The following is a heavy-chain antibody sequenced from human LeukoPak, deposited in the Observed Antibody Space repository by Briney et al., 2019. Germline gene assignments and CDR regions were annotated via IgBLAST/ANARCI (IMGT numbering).Heavy chain of an antibody. CDR2: IYYSGST. Sequence: MPSQTLSLTCTVSGGSISSGDYYWSWIRQPPGKGLEWIGYIYYSGSTYYNPSLKSRVTISVDTSKNQFSLKLSSVTAADTAVYYCARFQKGGSASSGYSTGDAFDIWGQGTMVTVSS. CDR3: ARFQKGGSASSGYSTGDAFDI. J-gene: IGHJ3*02. V-gene: IGHV4-30-4*08. CDR1: GGSISSGDYY. D-gene: IGHD3-22*01.